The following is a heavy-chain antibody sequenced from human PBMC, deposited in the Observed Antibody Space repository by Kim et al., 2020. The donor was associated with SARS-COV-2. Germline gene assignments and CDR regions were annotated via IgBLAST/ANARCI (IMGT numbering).Heavy chain of an antibody. CDR1: GGTFSSYA. J-gene: IGHJ6*02. CDR2: IIPIFGTA. CDR3: ARGGCGYCSSTSCQAACDYYYGMDV. D-gene: IGHD2-2*03. Sequence: SVKVSCKASGGTFSSYAISWVRQAPGQGLEWMGGIIPIFGTANYAQKFQGRVTITADESTSTAYMELSSLRSEDTAVYYCARGGCGYCSSTSCQAACDYYYGMDVWGQGTTVTVSS. V-gene: IGHV1-69*13.